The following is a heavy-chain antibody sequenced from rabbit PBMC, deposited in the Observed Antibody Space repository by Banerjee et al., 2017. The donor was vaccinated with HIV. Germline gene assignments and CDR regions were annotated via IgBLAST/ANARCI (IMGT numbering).Heavy chain of an antibody. CDR1: GFSFSSSYY. D-gene: IGHD4-2*01. CDR3: ATSNAGDAGYGGSYGMDL. CDR2: IYGGSSGST. V-gene: IGHV1S40*01. J-gene: IGHJ6*01. Sequence: QSLEESGGDLVKPEGSLTLTCTASGFSFSSSYYMCWVRQAPGKGLEWIACIYGGSSGSTYYASWAKGRFTISKTSSTTVTLQMTSLTAADTATYFCATSNAGDAGYGGSYGMDLWGPGTLVTVS.